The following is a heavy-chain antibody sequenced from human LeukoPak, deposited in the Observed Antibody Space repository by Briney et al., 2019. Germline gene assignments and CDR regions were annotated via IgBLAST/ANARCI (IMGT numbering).Heavy chain of an antibody. V-gene: IGHV3-21*01. D-gene: IGHD6-13*01. CDR3: ARAAAARISAFDI. J-gene: IGHJ3*02. CDR2: ISSSSSYI. Sequence: KPGGSLRLSCAASGFTFSSYSMNWVRQAPGKGLEWVSSISSSSSYIYYADSVKGRFTISRDNAKNSLYLQMNSLRAEDTAVYYCARAAAARISAFDIWGQGTMVTVSS. CDR1: GFTFSSYS.